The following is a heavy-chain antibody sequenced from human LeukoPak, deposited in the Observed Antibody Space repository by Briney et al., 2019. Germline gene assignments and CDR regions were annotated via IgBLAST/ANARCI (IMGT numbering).Heavy chain of an antibody. CDR3: ARDSRGYYDSSARLWYFQH. Sequence: ASVKVSCKASGYTFPSYFMHWVRQAPGQGLEWMGIINPTGGSTTYAQKFQGRVTMTRDTSTSTVYMELSSLRYEDTAVYYCARDSRGYYDSSARLWYFQHWGQGTLVTVSS. D-gene: IGHD3-22*01. J-gene: IGHJ1*01. CDR1: GYTFPSYF. V-gene: IGHV1-46*01. CDR2: INPTGGST.